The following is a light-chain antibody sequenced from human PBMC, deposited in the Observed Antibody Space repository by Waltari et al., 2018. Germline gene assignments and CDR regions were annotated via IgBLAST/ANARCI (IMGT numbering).Light chain of an antibody. CDR1: NIERKS. CDR3: QVWDDTTNSGV. J-gene: IGLJ3*02. CDR2: YDT. Sequence: YVLTQPPSVSVAPGKTATLTCGGENIERKSVNWYQQKPGQAPVLVLFYDTDRPSGIPDRFSGSNSGNTATLTISWVEAGDEADYHCQVWDDTTNSGVFGGGTRLTVL. V-gene: IGLV3-21*04.